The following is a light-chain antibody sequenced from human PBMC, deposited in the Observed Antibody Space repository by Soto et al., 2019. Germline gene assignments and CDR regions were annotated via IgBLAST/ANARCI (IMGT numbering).Light chain of an antibody. Sequence: EIVLTQSPVTLSVSPGERVTLSCRASQRLSSNLAWYQQRPGQAPRLLIYGASIRATDIPARFIGSGSGTEFALTISRLQSEDFAVYYCHQYDIPPQTFGRGTMVEI. CDR2: GAS. CDR3: HQYDIPPQT. J-gene: IGKJ1*01. V-gene: IGKV3-15*01. CDR1: QRLSSN.